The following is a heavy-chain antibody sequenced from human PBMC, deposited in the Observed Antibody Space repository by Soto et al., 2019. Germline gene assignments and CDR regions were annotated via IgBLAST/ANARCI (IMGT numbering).Heavy chain of an antibody. V-gene: IGHV1-18*04. Sequence: ASVKVSCTASGYTFTSYGISWVRQAPGQGLEWMGWISAYNGNTNYAQKLQGRVTMTTDTSTSTAYMELRSLRSDDTAVYYCARDHRVACPSPSDVAFDIWGQATRVTVS. D-gene: IGHD5-12*01. CDR2: ISAYNGNT. CDR3: ARDHRVACPSPSDVAFDI. CDR1: GYTFTSYG. J-gene: IGHJ3*02.